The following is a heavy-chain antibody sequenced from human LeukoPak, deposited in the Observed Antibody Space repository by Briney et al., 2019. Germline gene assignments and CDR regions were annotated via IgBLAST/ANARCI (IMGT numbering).Heavy chain of an antibody. CDR1: GFTFSNAW. Sequence: GGSLRLSCAASGFTFSNAWMSWVRQAPGKGLEWVSAITRSGSSAYYADSVKGRFTISRDNSKNTLFLQMNSLGAEDTAIYYCAKMRATVPFDAFDVWGQGTMVTVFS. V-gene: IGHV3-23*01. CDR3: AKMRATVPFDAFDV. J-gene: IGHJ3*01. CDR2: ITRSGSSA.